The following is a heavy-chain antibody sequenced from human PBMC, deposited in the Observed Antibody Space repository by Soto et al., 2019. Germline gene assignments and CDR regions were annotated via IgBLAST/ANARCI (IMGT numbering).Heavy chain of an antibody. Sequence: PSETLSLTCAVYGGSFSGYYWSWIRQPPGKGLEWIGEINHSGSTNYNPSLKSRVTISVDTSKNQFSLKLSSVTAADTAVYYCASIGYYYGSGSYYNVYWFDPWGQGTLVTV. CDR3: ASIGYYYGSGSYYNVYWFDP. J-gene: IGHJ5*02. V-gene: IGHV4-34*01. CDR1: GGSFSGYY. D-gene: IGHD3-10*01. CDR2: INHSGST.